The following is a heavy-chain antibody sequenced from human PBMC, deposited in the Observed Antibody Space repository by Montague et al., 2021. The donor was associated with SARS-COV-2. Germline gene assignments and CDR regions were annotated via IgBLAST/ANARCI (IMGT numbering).Heavy chain of an antibody. D-gene: IGHD5-24*01. CDR2: TYYSGST. V-gene: IGHV4-61*08. Sequence: SETLSLTCTVSGGSISSGDYYWSWIRQPPGQGLEWIGYTYYSGSTYYNPSLKSRVTISVDTSKSQFSLKLSSVTAADTAVYYCARVFPRWLQFDPYFDYWGQGTLVTVSS. CDR1: GGSISSGDYY. CDR3: ARVFPRWLQFDPYFDY. J-gene: IGHJ4*02.